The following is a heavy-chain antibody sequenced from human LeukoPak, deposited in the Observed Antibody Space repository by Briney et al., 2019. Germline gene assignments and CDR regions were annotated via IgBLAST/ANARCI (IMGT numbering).Heavy chain of an antibody. V-gene: IGHV4-34*01. CDR3: AREGSGNTAMAAPDY. J-gene: IGHJ4*02. D-gene: IGHD5-18*01. CDR1: GGSFSGYY. Sequence: PSETLSLTCAVYGGSFSGYYWSWIREPPGKGLEWNGEINHSGSTNYSPSLKSRVTISVDTSKNQFSLKLSSVTAADTAVYYCAREGSGNTAMAAPDYWGQGTLVTVSS. CDR2: INHSGST.